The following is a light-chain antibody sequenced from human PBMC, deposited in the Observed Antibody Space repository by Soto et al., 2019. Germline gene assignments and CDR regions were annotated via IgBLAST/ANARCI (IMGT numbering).Light chain of an antibody. CDR1: QSISSW. V-gene: IGKV1-5*03. CDR3: QQYNSSPT. Sequence: DIQMTQSPSTLSASVGDRVTITCRASQSISSWMAWYQQKPGKAPKLLSYKASSLESGVPSRFSGSGPGTEFTLTISSLQPNDFATYYCQQYNSSPTFGQGTKLEIK. CDR2: KAS. J-gene: IGKJ1*01.